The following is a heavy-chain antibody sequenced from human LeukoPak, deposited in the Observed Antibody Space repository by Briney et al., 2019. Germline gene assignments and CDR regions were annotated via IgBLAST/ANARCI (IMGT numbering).Heavy chain of an antibody. V-gene: IGHV4-59*08. J-gene: IGHJ4*02. Sequence: SETLSLTCTVSGGSISRYYWSWIRQPPGKGLEWIGYIYYSGSTNYNPSLKSRVTISVDTSKNQFSLKLSSVTAADTAVYYCARSRDYYGSGSYYYRYYFDYWGQGTLVTVSS. D-gene: IGHD3-10*01. CDR2: IYYSGST. CDR1: GGSISRYY. CDR3: ARSRDYYGSGSYYYRYYFDY.